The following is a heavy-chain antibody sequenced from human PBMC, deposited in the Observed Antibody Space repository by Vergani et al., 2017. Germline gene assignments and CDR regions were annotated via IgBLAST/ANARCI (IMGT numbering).Heavy chain of an antibody. CDR1: GFTFSAYC. CDR2: ISSLSKII. D-gene: IGHD3-10*01. CDR3: ARDRYYLGSGSDPYFYYYDLEV. Sequence: EVQLVESGGGLVKPGGSLRLSCAASGFTFSAYCMNWVRQAPGKGLEWISYISSLSKIIYYADTVKGRFTISRDNARSSLSLQMNRLRAEDTGVYYCARDRYYLGSGSDPYFYYYDLEVWGQGTAVTVSS. V-gene: IGHV3-48*01. J-gene: IGHJ6*02.